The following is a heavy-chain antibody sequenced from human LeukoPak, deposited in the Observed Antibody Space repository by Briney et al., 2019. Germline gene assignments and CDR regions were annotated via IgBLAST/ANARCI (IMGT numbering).Heavy chain of an antibody. Sequence: GGSLRLSCAASGLTFINAWMSWVRQAPGKGLAWVGRIKSKAEGGTTDYAAPVKGRFTLSRDDSKNTLYLQMNSLKTEDTAVYYCTTGGAMVDYWGQGTLVTVSS. CDR2: IKSKAEGGTT. D-gene: IGHD2-8*01. CDR3: TTGGAMVDY. J-gene: IGHJ4*02. CDR1: GLTFINAW. V-gene: IGHV3-15*01.